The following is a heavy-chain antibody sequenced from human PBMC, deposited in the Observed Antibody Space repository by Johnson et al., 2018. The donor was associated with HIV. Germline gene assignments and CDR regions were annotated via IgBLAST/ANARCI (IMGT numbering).Heavy chain of an antibody. J-gene: IGHJ3*02. Sequence: VQLVESGGGLVQPGGSLRLSCAASGFTFSSYDMHWVRHATGQGLEWVSAIGTAGDTYYPGPVTRRFTISRENAKNSLYLQMNSLSAGDTAVYYCARQGGANDAFDIWGQGTMVTVSS. CDR2: IGTAGDT. D-gene: IGHD1-26*01. CDR1: GFTFSSYD. CDR3: ARQGGANDAFDI. V-gene: IGHV3-13*01.